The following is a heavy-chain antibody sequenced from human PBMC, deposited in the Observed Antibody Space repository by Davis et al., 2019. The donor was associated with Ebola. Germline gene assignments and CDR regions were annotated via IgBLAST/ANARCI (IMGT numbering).Heavy chain of an antibody. D-gene: IGHD3-22*01. V-gene: IGHV4-4*02. J-gene: IGHJ4*02. Sequence: PSETLSLTCAVSNGSVSRTNWWSWVRPSPGTGLEWIGEVYHSGGTNYNPSLRSRLSISVDKSRNQFSLKLNSVTAADSAVYYCATFSQYHYDSNGYHTDYFFAHWGQGIMVTVSS. CDR3: ATFSQYHYDSNGYHTDYFFAH. CDR1: NGSVSRTNW. CDR2: VYHSGGT.